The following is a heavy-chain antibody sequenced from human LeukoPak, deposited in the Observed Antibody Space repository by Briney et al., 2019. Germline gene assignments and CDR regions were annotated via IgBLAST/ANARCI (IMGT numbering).Heavy chain of an antibody. Sequence: GGSLRLSCVASGFPFSGSYMSWIRQSLGKRLEWISYISADSTDTKYADSVKGRFAISRDNAKNTLYLQMNSLRAEDTAVYYCARGLGYCSGGSCSDYWGQGTLVTVSS. CDR2: ISADSTDT. J-gene: IGHJ4*02. CDR1: GFPFSGSY. V-gene: IGHV3-11*06. D-gene: IGHD2-15*01. CDR3: ARGLGYCSGGSCSDY.